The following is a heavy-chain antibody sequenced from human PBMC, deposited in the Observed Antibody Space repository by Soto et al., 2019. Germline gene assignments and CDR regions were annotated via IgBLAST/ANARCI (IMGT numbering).Heavy chain of an antibody. V-gene: IGHV3-74*01. J-gene: IGHJ4*02. Sequence: GGSLRLSCAASGFTFSSYWMHWVRQAPGKGLVWVSRINNDGSSTSYADSVKGRLTISRDNAKNTLYLQVNSLRAEDTAVYYCASGGVAGSGTFYNAYWGRGTLVTVSS. CDR3: ASGGVAGSGTFYNAY. CDR1: GFTFSSYW. D-gene: IGHD3-10*01. CDR2: INNDGSST.